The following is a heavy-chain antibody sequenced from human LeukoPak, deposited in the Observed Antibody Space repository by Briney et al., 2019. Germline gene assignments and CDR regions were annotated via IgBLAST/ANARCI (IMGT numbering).Heavy chain of an antibody. J-gene: IGHJ5*02. CDR3: ARGRDAFDP. CDR2: INPNSGGT. Sequence: GESLKISCKGSGYTFTGHYMHWVRPAPGQGLEWMGRINPNSGGTNYAQKFQGRVTMTRDTSISTAYMELSRLRSDDTAVYYCARGRDAFDPWGQGTLVTVSS. V-gene: IGHV1-2*06. CDR1: GYTFTGHY.